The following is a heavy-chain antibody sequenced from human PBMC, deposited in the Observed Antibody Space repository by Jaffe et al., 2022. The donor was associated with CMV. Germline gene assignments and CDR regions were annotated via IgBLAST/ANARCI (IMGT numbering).Heavy chain of an antibody. J-gene: IGHJ6*02. CDR1: GYTFTSYD. CDR2: MNPNSGNT. CDR3: ARGRYSSSWYPLGYYYYGMDV. D-gene: IGHD6-13*01. Sequence: QVQLVQSGAEVKKPGASVKVSCKASGYTFTSYDINWVRQATGQGLEWMGWMNPNSGNTGYAQKFQGRVTMTRNTSISTAYMELSSLRSEDTAVYYCARGRYSSSWYPLGYYYYGMDVWGQGTTVTVSS. V-gene: IGHV1-8*01.